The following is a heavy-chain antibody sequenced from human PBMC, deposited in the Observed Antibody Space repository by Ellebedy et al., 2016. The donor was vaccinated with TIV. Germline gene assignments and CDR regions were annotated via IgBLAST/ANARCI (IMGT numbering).Heavy chain of an antibody. Sequence: GGSLRLSCAAPGFTFSSYWMSWVHQAPGKGLEWVANIKEDGSEKYYVDSVKGRFTISRDDAKNALYLQMKSLRAEDTAVYYCARRVPRYDSVWGSYRLRAGYCDYWGQGTLVTVSS. J-gene: IGHJ4*02. CDR3: ARRVPRYDSVWGSYRLRAGYCDY. CDR1: GFTFSSYW. V-gene: IGHV3-7*01. D-gene: IGHD3-16*02. CDR2: IKEDGSEK.